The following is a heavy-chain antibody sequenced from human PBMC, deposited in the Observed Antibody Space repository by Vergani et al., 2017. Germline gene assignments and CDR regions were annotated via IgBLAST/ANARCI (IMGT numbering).Heavy chain of an antibody. V-gene: IGHV3-11*05. CDR2: ISSSSSYT. D-gene: IGHD3-10*01. CDR3: ASSASGELLLDY. Sequence: VQLVESGGGLVQPGGSLRLSCAASGFTFSDYYMSWIRQAPGKGLEWVSYISSSSSYTNYADSVKGRFTISRDNAKNSLYLQMNSLRAEDTAVYYCASSASGELLLDYWGQGTLVTVSS. J-gene: IGHJ4*02. CDR1: GFTFSDYY.